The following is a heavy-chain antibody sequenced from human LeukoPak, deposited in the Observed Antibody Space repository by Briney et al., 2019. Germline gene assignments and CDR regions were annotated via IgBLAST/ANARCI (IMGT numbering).Heavy chain of an antibody. CDR1: GYTFTSYY. CDR2: IYSGGST. CDR3: ARDSGGAFDI. V-gene: IGHV3-53*01. Sequence: PGGSLRLSCAASGYTFTSYYMSWVRQAPGKGLEWVSVIYSGGSTYYADSVKGRFTISRDNSKNTLYLQMNSLRAEDTAVYYCARDSGGAFDIWGQGTMVTVSS. J-gene: IGHJ3*02. D-gene: IGHD1-1*01.